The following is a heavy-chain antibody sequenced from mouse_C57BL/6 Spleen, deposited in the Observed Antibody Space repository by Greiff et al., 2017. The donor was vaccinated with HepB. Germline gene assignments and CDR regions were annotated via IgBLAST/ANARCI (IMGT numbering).Heavy chain of an antibody. CDR3: ARLYSNYYAMDY. CDR2: IHPNSGST. V-gene: IGHV1-64*01. Sequence: VQLQQPGAELVKPGASVKLSCKASGYTFTSYWMHWVKQRPGQGLEWIGMIHPNSGSTNYNEKFKSKATLTVDKSSSTAYMQLSSLTSEDSAVYDCARLYSNYYAMDYWGQGTSVPVSS. D-gene: IGHD2-5*01. CDR1: GYTFTSYW. J-gene: IGHJ4*01.